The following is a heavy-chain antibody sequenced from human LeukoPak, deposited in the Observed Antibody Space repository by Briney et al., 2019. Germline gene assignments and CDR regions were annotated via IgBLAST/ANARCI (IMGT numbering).Heavy chain of an antibody. CDR1: GGTFSSYA. V-gene: IGHV1-69*05. CDR3: ARGEGSGWFLADYYYMDV. CDR2: IIPIFGTA. D-gene: IGHD6-19*01. Sequence: SVKVSCKASGGTFSSYAISWVRQAPGQGLEWMGRIIPIFGTANYAQKFQGRVTITTDESTSTAYMELSSLRSEDTAVYYCARGEGSGWFLADYYYMDVWGKGTTSPSP. J-gene: IGHJ6*03.